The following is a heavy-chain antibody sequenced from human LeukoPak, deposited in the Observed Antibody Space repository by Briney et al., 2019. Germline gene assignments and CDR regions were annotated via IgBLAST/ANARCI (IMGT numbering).Heavy chain of an antibody. CDR1: GGSFSGYY. CDR3: ARSVALRFIAARPGNWFDP. Sequence: SETLSLTCAVYGGSFSGYYWSWIRQPPGKGLEWIGEINHSGSTYYNPSLKSRVTISVDTSKNQFSLKLSSVTAADTAVYYCARSVALRFIAARPGNWFDPWGQGTLVTVSS. CDR2: INHSGST. D-gene: IGHD6-6*01. V-gene: IGHV4-34*01. J-gene: IGHJ5*02.